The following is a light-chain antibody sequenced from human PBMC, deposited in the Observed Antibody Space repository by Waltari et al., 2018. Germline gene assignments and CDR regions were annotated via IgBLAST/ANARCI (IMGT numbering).Light chain of an antibody. CDR3: QQYYSTPYT. CDR1: PSVLYSSNNKNY. V-gene: IGKV4-1*01. Sequence: DIVMTQSPDSMAVSLGERATINCKSSPSVLYSSNNKNYFAWYQQKPGQPPKLLIYWASTRESGVPDLFSGSGSGTDFTLTISSLQAEDVAVYYCQQYYSTPYTFGQGTKLEIK. J-gene: IGKJ2*01. CDR2: WAS.